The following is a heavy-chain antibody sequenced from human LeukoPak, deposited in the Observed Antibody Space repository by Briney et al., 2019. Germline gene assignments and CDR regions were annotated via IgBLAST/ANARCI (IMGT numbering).Heavy chain of an antibody. D-gene: IGHD3-10*01. CDR3: ARPRYYGSGSYYNADPRFDY. V-gene: IGHV1-2*02. CDR1: GYTFTGYY. Sequence: ASVRVSRKASGYTFTGYYMHWVRQAPGQGLEWMGWINPNSGGTNYAQKFQGRVTMTRDTSISTAYMEPSRLRSDDTAVYYCARPRYYGSGSYYNADPRFDYWGQGTLVTVSS. J-gene: IGHJ4*02. CDR2: INPNSGGT.